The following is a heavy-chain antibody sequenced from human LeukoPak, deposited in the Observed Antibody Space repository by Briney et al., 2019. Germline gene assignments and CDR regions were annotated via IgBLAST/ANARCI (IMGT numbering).Heavy chain of an antibody. CDR3: ANLGGYFDWLSQTDYYYYYMDV. D-gene: IGHD3-9*01. V-gene: IGHV3-30*02. Sequence: PGGSLRLSCAASRLSFSTYAMHWVRQAPGKGLEWVAYIQYDGTNEHYADSVKGRFTISRDNSKNTLYLQMNSLRAEDTAVYYCANLGGYFDWLSQTDYYYYYMDVWGKGTTVTVSS. CDR1: RLSFSTYA. CDR2: IQYDGTNE. J-gene: IGHJ6*03.